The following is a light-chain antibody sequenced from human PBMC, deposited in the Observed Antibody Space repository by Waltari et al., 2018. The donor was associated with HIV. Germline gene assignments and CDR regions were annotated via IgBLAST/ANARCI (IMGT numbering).Light chain of an antibody. V-gene: IGLV2-14*01. CDR2: EVA. CDR3: SSYTSRSTYL. J-gene: IGLJ1*01. Sequence: QSARTQPASVSGSPGQSVTISSDGTRSDLSATRYVPWYPPYPAKAPKLVIYEVAYRRPGVSPRLSGSKSGNTASLTISDLQPEDEADYYCSSYTSRSTYLFGSGTRVTVL. CDR1: RSDLSATRY.